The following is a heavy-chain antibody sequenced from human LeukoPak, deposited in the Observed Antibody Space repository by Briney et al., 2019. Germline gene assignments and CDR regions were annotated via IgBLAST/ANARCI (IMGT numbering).Heavy chain of an antibody. CDR2: INPNSGGT. CDR1: GYTFTGYY. D-gene: IGHD5-12*01. J-gene: IGHJ4*02. V-gene: IGHV1-2*02. CDR3: ARPNFRYDYFDY. Sequence: ASVKVSCKASGYTFTGYYMHWVRQAPGQGLEWMGWINPNSGGTNYAQKFQGRATMTRDTSISTAYMELSRLRSDDTAVYYCARPNFRYDYFDYWGQGTLVTVSS.